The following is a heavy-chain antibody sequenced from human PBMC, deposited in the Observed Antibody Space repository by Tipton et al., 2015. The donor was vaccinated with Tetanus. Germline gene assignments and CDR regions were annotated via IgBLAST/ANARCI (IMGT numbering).Heavy chain of an antibody. J-gene: IGHJ5*01. CDR2: VYYSGRT. CDR1: GGSINTGGYY. Sequence: TLSLTCNVSGGSINTGGYYWSWLRQSPGKGLEWIGHVYYSGRTYYNPPLKSRVTISADMSKNQFSLRLTSVTAADTGVYYCARANNEFPKKGPCDSWGQGSLVSVSS. D-gene: IGHD1-1*01. V-gene: IGHV4-30-4*01. CDR3: ARANNEFPKKGPCDS.